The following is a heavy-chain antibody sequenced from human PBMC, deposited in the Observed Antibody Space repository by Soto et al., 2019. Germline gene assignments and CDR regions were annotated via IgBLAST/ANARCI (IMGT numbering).Heavy chain of an antibody. V-gene: IGHV4-61*01. CDR3: ASEYSYGYGYFDY. CDR1: GGSVSSGSYY. D-gene: IGHD5-18*01. CDR2: IYYSGST. Sequence: SETLSLTCTVSGGSVSSGSYYWSWIRQPPGKGLEWIGYIYYSGSTNYNPSLKSRVTISVDTSKNQFSLKLSSVTAADTAVYYCASEYSYGYGYFDYWGQGTLVTVYS. J-gene: IGHJ4*02.